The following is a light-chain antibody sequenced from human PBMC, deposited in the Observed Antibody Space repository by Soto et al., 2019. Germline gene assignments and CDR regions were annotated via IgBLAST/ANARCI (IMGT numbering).Light chain of an antibody. V-gene: IGLV7-43*01. J-gene: IGLJ1*01. CDR1: TGAVTSGYS. Sequence: QAVVTQEPSLNVSPGGTVTLTCASSTGAVTSGYSPNWFQQKPGQAPRALISDTSNKHSGTPARFSGSLLGGTAALTLSGVQPEDEADYYCLLHYGGARVFGTGTKVTVL. CDR3: LLHYGGARV. CDR2: DTS.